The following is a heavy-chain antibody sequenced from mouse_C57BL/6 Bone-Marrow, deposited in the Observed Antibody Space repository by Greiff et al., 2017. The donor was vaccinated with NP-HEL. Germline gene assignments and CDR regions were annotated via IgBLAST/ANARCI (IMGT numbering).Heavy chain of an antibody. CDR2: IRSKSNNYAT. Sequence: EVMLVESGGGLVQPKGSLKLSCAASGFSFNTYAMNWVRQAPGKGLEWVARIRSKSNNYATYYADSVKDRFTISRDDSESMLYLQMNNLKTEDTAMYYCVRHGPQDAMDYWGQGTSVTVSS. D-gene: IGHD6-1*01. CDR1: GFSFNTYA. CDR3: VRHGPQDAMDY. V-gene: IGHV10-1*01. J-gene: IGHJ4*01.